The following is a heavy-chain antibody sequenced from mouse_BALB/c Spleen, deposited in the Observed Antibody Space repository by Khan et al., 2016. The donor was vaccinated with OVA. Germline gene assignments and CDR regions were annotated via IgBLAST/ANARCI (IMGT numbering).Heavy chain of an antibody. CDR2: ISSGGST. D-gene: IGHD1-2*01. J-gene: IGHJ3*01. Sequence: EVKLVESGGGLVKPGGSLKLSCAASGFTFSSYAMSWVRQTPEKRLEWVASISSGGSTYYPDSVKGRFTISRDNARNILYLQMSSLRSEDTAMYYCARGRSTTASWFAYLGQGTLVTVSA. V-gene: IGHV5-6-5*01. CDR3: ARGRSTTASWFAY. CDR1: GFTFSSYA.